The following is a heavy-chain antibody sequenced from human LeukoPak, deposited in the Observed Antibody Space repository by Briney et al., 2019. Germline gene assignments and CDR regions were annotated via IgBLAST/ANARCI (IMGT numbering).Heavy chain of an antibody. CDR2: ISGSGGST. V-gene: IGHV3-23*01. CDR1: GFTFSSYA. D-gene: IGHD1-26*01. J-gene: IGHJ4*02. CDR3: AKDFGGSFDY. Sequence: GGSLRLSCAASGFTFSSYAMSWVRQAPGKGLEWVSAISGSGGSTYYADSVKGRFPISRDNSKNTLYLQMNSLRAEDTAVCYCAKDFGGSFDYWGQGTLVTVSS.